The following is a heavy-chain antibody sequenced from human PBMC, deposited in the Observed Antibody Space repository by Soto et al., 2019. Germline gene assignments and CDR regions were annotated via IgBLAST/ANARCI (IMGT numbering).Heavy chain of an antibody. Sequence: ASVKVSCKVSGYTLTELSMHWVRQAPGKGLEWMGGFDPEDGETIYAQKFQGRVTMTEDTSTDTAYMELSSLRSEDTAVYYCATCITGTYWFDPWGQGALVTVSS. V-gene: IGHV1-24*01. CDR3: ATCITGTYWFDP. CDR2: FDPEDGET. D-gene: IGHD1-7*01. CDR1: GYTLTELS. J-gene: IGHJ5*02.